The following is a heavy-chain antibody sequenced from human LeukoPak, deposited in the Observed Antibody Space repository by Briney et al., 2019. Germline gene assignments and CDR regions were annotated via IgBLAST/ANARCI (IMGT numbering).Heavy chain of an antibody. CDR3: TTSIAVAGKDYFDY. CDR1: GFTFSNAW. CDR2: TKSKTDGGTT. J-gene: IGHJ4*02. Sequence: GGSLRLSCAASGFTFSNAWMSWVRQAPGKGLEWVGRTKSKTDGGTTDYAAPVKGRFTISRDDSKNTLYLQMNSLKTEDTAVYYCTTSIAVAGKDYFDYWGQGTLVTVSS. V-gene: IGHV3-15*01. D-gene: IGHD6-19*01.